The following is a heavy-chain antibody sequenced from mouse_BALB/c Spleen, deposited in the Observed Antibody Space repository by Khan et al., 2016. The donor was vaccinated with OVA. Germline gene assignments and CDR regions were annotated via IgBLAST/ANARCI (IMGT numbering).Heavy chain of an antibody. CDR3: AKFYGGDFDY. Sequence: EVQLVESGPGLVKPSQSLSLTCTVTGFSITSDYAWNWIRQSPGNKLEWMGYISYSGNTKYNPSLKSRISITRDTSKNQFFLQLNSVTIEDTATYYVAKFYGGDFDYWGQGTTLTVSS. V-gene: IGHV3-2*02. D-gene: IGHD1-1*01. CDR1: GFSITSDYA. J-gene: IGHJ2*01. CDR2: ISYSGNT.